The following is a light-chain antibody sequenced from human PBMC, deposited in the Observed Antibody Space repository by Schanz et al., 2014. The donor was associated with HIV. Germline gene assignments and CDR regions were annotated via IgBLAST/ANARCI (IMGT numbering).Light chain of an antibody. V-gene: IGKV4-1*01. CDR2: WAS. J-gene: IGKJ1*01. CDR1: QSVLYSSNNESY. Sequence: DIVMTQSPDSLAVSLGERATIDCKSSQSVLYSSNNESYLAWYQQKPGQPPKLLIYWASTRESGVPDRFSGGGSGTDFTLTISSLQAEDVAFYYCQQYYNTPPTFGQGTKVEVK. CDR3: QQYYNTPPT.